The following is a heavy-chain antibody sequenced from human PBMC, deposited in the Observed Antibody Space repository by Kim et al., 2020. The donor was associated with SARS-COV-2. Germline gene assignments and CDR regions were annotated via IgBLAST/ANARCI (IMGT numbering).Heavy chain of an antibody. CDR3: ATDSASGGWQPLNALDF. V-gene: IGHV3-66*01. Sequence: GGSLRLSCAGSGFTVSDTYFTWVRRAPGKGLEWVSLLYSRGTAFYADSVRGRFTVSRDTSKNTVFLQMNSLRAEDTAVYYCATDSASGGWQPLNALDFWGQGTMVTVSS. D-gene: IGHD2-15*01. J-gene: IGHJ3*01. CDR2: LYSRGTA. CDR1: GFTVSDTY.